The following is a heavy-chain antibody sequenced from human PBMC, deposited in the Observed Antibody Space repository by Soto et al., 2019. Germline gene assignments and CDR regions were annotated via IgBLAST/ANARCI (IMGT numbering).Heavy chain of an antibody. CDR2: ISYDGSNK. CDR3: AKGHNDYGDYYGD. V-gene: IGHV3-30*18. CDR1: GFTFSNYG. D-gene: IGHD4-17*01. J-gene: IGHJ4*02. Sequence: PGGSLRLSCAASGFTFSNYGMHWVRQAPGKGPEWVAVISYDGSNKYYADSVKGRFTISRDNAKSTLYVQMNSLRAEDTAVYYCAKGHNDYGDYYGDWGQGTLVTVSS.